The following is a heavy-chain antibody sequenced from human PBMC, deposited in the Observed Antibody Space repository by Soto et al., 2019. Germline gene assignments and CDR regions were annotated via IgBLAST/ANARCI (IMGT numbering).Heavy chain of an antibody. V-gene: IGHV3-30*18. CDR1: GFTFSSYG. Sequence: PGGSLRLSCAASGFTFSSYGMHWVRQAPGKGLEWVAVISYDGSNKYYADSVKGRFTISRDNSKNKLYLQMNSLRAEDTAVYYCAKDPYCSSTSCQDYWGQGTLVTVSS. CDR2: ISYDGSNK. CDR3: AKDPYCSSTSCQDY. D-gene: IGHD2-2*01. J-gene: IGHJ4*02.